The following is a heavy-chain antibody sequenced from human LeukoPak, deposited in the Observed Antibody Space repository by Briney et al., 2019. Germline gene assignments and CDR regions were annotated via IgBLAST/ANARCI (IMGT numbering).Heavy chain of an antibody. CDR1: GGSISSSSYY. J-gene: IGHJ4*02. D-gene: IGHD3-3*01. CDR2: IYYSGST. CDR3: ARHEGLDFWSGYYTAGFDY. Sequence: PSETLSLTCTVSGGSISSSSYYWGWIRQPPGKGLEWIGSIYYSGSTYYKPSLKSRVTISVDTSKNQFSLKLSSVTAADTAVYYCARHEGLDFWSGYYTAGFDYWGQGTLVTVSS. V-gene: IGHV4-39*01.